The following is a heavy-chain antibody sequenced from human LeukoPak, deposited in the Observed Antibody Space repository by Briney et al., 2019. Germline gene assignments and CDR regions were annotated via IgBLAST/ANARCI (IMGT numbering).Heavy chain of an antibody. Sequence: PSETLSLTCAVYGGSFSGYYWSWIRQPPGKGLEWIGEINHSGSTNYNPSLKSRVTISVDTSKNQFSLKLSSVTAADTAVYYCARGPRYDILFPFDYWGQGTLVTVSS. CDR1: GGSFSGYY. J-gene: IGHJ4*02. V-gene: IGHV4-34*01. CDR3: ARGPRYDILFPFDY. CDR2: INHSGST. D-gene: IGHD3-9*01.